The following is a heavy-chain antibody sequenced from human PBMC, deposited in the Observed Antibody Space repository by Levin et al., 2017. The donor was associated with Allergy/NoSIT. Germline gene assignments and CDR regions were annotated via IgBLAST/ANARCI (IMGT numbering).Heavy chain of an antibody. CDR1: GYTLTELS. Sequence: GESLKISCKVSGYTLTELSMHWVRQAPGKGLEWMGGFDPEDGETIYAQKFQGRVTMTEDTSTDTAYMELSSLRSEDTAVYYCATQQISPDAPRNILTGPNLFDYWGQGTLVTVSS. CDR2: FDPEDGET. CDR3: ATQQISPDAPRNILTGPNLFDY. V-gene: IGHV1-24*01. J-gene: IGHJ4*02. D-gene: IGHD3-9*01.